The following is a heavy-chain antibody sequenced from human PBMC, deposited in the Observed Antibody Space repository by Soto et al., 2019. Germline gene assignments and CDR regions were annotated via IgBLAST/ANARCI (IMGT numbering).Heavy chain of an antibody. CDR2: ISAYNGNT. V-gene: IGHV1-18*01. CDR3: AREDGYNSPDAFDI. D-gene: IGHD5-12*01. Sequence: QVQLVQSGAEVKKPGASVKVSCKASGYTFTSYGISWVRQAPGQGLEWMGWISAYNGNTNYAQKLQGRVTMTTDTSTSTAYKEQRSLRSDDTDVYYCAREDGYNSPDAFDIWGQGTMVTGSS. J-gene: IGHJ3*02. CDR1: GYTFTSYG.